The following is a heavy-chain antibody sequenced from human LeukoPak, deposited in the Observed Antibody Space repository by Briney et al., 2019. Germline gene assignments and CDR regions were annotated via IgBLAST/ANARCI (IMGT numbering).Heavy chain of an antibody. CDR3: ARGSQYYDFWSGYYQPYYMDV. D-gene: IGHD3-3*01. J-gene: IGHJ6*03. V-gene: IGHV4-34*01. CDR1: GGSFSGYY. Sequence: SETLSLTCAVYGGSFSGYYWSWIRQPPGKGLEWIGEINHSGSTNYNPSLKSRVTISVDTSKNQFSLKLSSVTAADTAVYYCARGSQYYDFWSGYYQPYYMDVWGKGTTVTISS. CDR2: INHSGST.